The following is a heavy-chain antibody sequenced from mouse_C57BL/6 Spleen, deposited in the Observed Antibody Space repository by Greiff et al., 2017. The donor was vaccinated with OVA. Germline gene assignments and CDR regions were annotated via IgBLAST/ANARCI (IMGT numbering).Heavy chain of an antibody. CDR1: GISITTGNYR. V-gene: IGHV3-5*01. D-gene: IGHD2-4*01. J-gene: IGHJ4*01. CDR3: ARGDYDVGAMDY. CDR2: IYYSGTI. Sequence: EVQLQQSGPGLVKPSQTVFLTCTVTGISITTGNYRWSWIRQFPGNKLEWIGYIYYSGTITYNPSLTSRTTITRDTPKNQFFLEMNSLTAEDTATYYCARGDYDVGAMDYWGQGTSVTVSS.